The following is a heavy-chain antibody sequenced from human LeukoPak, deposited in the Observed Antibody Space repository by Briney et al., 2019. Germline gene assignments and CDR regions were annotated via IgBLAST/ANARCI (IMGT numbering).Heavy chain of an antibody. J-gene: IGHJ4*02. CDR3: ASREDIAAPDFDY. CDR1: GGTFSSYA. V-gene: IGHV1-69*01. Sequence: ASVKVSCKASGGTFSSYAISWVRQAPGQGLEWMGGIIPIFGTANYAQKFQGRVTITADESTSTAYMELSSLRSEDTAVYYCASREDIAAPDFDYWGQGTLVTVSS. CDR2: IIPIFGTA. D-gene: IGHD5-12*01.